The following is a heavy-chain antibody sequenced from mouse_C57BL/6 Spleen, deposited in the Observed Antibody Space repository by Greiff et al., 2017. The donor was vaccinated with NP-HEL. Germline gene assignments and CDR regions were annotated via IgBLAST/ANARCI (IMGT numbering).Heavy chain of an antibody. J-gene: IGHJ3*01. CDR3: ARHEEGYYYGSSFAWFAY. D-gene: IGHD1-1*01. Sequence: QVQLQQSGAELVKPGASVKLSCKASGYTFTEYTIHWVKQRSGQGLEWIGWFYPGSGSIKYNEKFKDKATLTADKSSSTVYMELSRLTSEDSAVYFCARHEEGYYYGSSFAWFAYWGQGTLVTVSA. CDR1: GYTFTEYT. CDR2: FYPGSGSI. V-gene: IGHV1-62-2*01.